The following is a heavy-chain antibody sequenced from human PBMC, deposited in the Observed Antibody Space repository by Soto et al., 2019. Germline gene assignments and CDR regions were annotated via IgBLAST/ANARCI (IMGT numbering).Heavy chain of an antibody. CDR2: ITGSGGTM. Sequence: QPGGSLRLSCVASGFTFSSNAMSWVRQAPGKGLEWVSVITGSGGTMFYADSVKGRFTISRDNSKNTLYLQMNSLRAEDTAVYYCASPTPYSGTWYGFEYWGQGTLVTVSS. D-gene: IGHD6-13*01. CDR3: ASPTPYSGTWYGFEY. CDR1: GFTFSSNA. J-gene: IGHJ4*02. V-gene: IGHV3-23*01.